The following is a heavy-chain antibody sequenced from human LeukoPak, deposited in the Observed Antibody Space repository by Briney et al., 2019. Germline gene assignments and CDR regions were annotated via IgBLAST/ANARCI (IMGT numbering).Heavy chain of an antibody. CDR1: GGSISSSSYY. J-gene: IGHJ4*02. V-gene: IGHV4-39*01. CDR2: IYYSGST. Sequence: SETLSLTCTVSGGSISSSSYYWGWIRQPPGKGLEWIGSIYYSGSTYYDPSLKSRVTISVDTSKNQFSLKLSSVTAADTAVYYCARTLTSWIYDSSGYYYPHFDYWGQGTLVTVSS. CDR3: ARTLTSWIYDSSGYYYPHFDY. D-gene: IGHD3-22*01.